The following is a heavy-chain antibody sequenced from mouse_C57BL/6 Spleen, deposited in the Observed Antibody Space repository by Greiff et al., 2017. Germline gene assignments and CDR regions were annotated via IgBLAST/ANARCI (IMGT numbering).Heavy chain of an antibody. D-gene: IGHD2-13*01. V-gene: IGHV1-15*01. Sequence: VNVVEPGAELVRPGASVTLSCKASGYTFTDYEMHWVKQTPVHGLEWIGAIDPETGGTAYNQKFKGKAILTADKSSSTAYMELGSLTSEDSAGYYCTRWGLHAVDYWGQGTSLTVSS. CDR2: IDPETGGT. CDR1: GYTFTDYE. CDR3: TRWGLHAVDY. J-gene: IGHJ2*02.